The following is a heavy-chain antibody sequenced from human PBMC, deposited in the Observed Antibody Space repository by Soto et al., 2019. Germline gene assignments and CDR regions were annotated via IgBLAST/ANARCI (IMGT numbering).Heavy chain of an antibody. J-gene: IGHJ6*02. D-gene: IGHD6-13*01. Sequence: EASVKVSCRASGGPLSSYAISWVRQAPGQGLEWMGGIIPIFGTANYAQKFQGRVTITADKSTSTAYMELSSLRSEDTAVYYCERDRRQHLLFRVYGMDVRGQGTTVTVSS. V-gene: IGHV1-69*06. CDR2: IIPIFGTA. CDR1: GGPLSSYA. CDR3: ERDRRQHLLFRVYGMDV.